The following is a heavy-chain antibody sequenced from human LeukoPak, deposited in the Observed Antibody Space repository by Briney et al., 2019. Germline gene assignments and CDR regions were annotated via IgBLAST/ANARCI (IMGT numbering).Heavy chain of an antibody. CDR2: ISYDGSNK. D-gene: IGHD2-15*01. J-gene: IGHJ6*04. CDR3: AKVSAVVVVAAPSYGMDV. Sequence: GGSLRLSCAASGFTFSSYGTHWVRQAPGKGLEWVAAISYDGSNKYYADSVKGRFTISRENSKNTLYLQMKSLRAEGMAVYYCAKVSAVVVVAAPSYGMDVWGKGTTVTVSS. V-gene: IGHV3-30*18. CDR1: GFTFSSYG.